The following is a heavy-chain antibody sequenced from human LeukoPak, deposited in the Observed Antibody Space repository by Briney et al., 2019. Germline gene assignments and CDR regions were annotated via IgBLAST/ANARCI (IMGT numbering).Heavy chain of an antibody. V-gene: IGHV4-34*01. J-gene: IGHJ6*04. Sequence: SETLSLTCAVYGGSFSGYYWSWIRQPPGKGLEWIGEINHSGSTNYNPSLKSRVTISVDTSKNQFSLQLNSVTPEDTAVYYCAREVATITDVWGKGTTVTISS. CDR2: INHSGST. CDR3: AREVATITDV. CDR1: GGSFSGYY. D-gene: IGHD5-12*01.